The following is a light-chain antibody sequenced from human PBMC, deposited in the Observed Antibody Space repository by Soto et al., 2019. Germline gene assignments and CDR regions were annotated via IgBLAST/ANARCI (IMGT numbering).Light chain of an antibody. Sequence: DIQMTQSPSTLSASVGDRVTITCRASQSINSWLAWYQQKPGKAPKLLIYKASSLESVVPSRFSGSGSGTEFTLTISSLQPDDFATYYCQQYNNWYTFGQGTKLEIK. V-gene: IGKV1-5*03. CDR1: QSINSW. CDR2: KAS. J-gene: IGKJ2*01. CDR3: QQYNNWYT.